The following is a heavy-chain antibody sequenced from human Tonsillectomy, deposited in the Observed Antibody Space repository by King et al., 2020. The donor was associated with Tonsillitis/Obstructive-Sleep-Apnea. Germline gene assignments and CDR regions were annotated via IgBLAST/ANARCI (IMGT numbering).Heavy chain of an antibody. CDR2: INPRSGVT. CDR3: ARDDVVGRYIDS. V-gene: IGHV1-46*01. Sequence: QLVQSGAEVKTPGASVKVSCKASGYTFTKYYIHWVRQARGQGLEWMGIINPRSGVTTYAQKCQGRVTMTSDTSTNTVYLELSSLRSDDTAVYYCARDDVVGRYIDSWGQGTLVTVSS. CDR1: GYTFTKYY. D-gene: IGHD1-14*01. J-gene: IGHJ4*02.